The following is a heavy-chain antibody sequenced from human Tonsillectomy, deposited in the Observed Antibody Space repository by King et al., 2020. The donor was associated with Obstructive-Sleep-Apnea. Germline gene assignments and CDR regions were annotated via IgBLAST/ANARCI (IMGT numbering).Heavy chain of an antibody. CDR3: TRRSEAAATGMDV. Sequence: ESGGGLVQPGGSLNLSCAASGFTFSVSALHWVRPASGKGLAWVGRIRSKSNNYATVYAASVKGRFTISRDDSKNTAYLQMNSLKTEDTAVYYCTRRSEAAATGMDVWGQGTTVIVSS. J-gene: IGHJ6*02. CDR1: GFTFSVSA. D-gene: IGHD6-13*01. CDR2: IRSKSNNYAT. V-gene: IGHV3-73*01.